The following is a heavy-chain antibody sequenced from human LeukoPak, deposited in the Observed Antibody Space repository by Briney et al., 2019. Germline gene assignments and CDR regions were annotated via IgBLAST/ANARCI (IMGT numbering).Heavy chain of an antibody. Sequence: GGFLRLSCAASGFTFSSYWMHWVRQAPGKGLVWVSRINSDGSSTSYADSVKGRFTISRDNAKNTLYLQMNSLRAEDTAVYYCARGPRKPPTEWLLPTDYYYYYMDVWGKGTTVTVSS. J-gene: IGHJ6*03. D-gene: IGHD3-3*01. V-gene: IGHV3-74*01. CDR2: INSDGSST. CDR3: ARGPRKPPTEWLLPTDYYYYYMDV. CDR1: GFTFSSYW.